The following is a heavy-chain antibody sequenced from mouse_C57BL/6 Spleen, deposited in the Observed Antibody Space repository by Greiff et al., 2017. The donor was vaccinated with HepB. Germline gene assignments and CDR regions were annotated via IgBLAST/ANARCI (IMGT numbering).Heavy chain of an antibody. V-gene: IGHV1-82*01. CDR2: IYPGDGDT. J-gene: IGHJ1*03. D-gene: IGHD2-4*01. Sequence: QVQLQQSGPELVKPGASVKISCKASGYAFSSSWMNWVQQRPGKGLEWIGRIYPGDGDTNYNGKFKGKATLTADKSSSTAYMQLSSLTSEDSAVYFCARKKDYDYEYFDVWGTGTTVTVSS. CDR1: GYAFSSSW. CDR3: ARKKDYDYEYFDV.